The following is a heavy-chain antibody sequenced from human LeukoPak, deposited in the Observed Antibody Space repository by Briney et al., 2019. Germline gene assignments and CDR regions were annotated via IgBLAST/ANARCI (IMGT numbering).Heavy chain of an antibody. J-gene: IGHJ6*02. CDR3: ARVDRDDYHYGMDV. V-gene: IGHV3-11*05. D-gene: IGHD2-21*01. Sequence: GGSLRLSCAASGFTFGDYSMSWIRQAPGKGLEWVSYISSSSSYTNYADSVKGRFTISRDNAKNSLYLQMNSLRGEDTAVYYCARVDRDDYHYGMDVWGQGTTVTVSS. CDR1: GFTFGDYS. CDR2: ISSSSSYT.